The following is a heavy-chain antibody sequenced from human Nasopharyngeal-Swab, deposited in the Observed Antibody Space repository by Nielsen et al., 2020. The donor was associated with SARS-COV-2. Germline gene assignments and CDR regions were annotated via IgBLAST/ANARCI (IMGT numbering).Heavy chain of an antibody. J-gene: IGHJ5*02. CDR3: ARGVPFDP. Sequence: GESLKISCAASGFTVSSHYMSCVRQAPGKGLEWVSVIYSGCSTYYADSVKGRFTISRDNSKNTLYLQMNSLRAEDTAVYYCARGVPFDPWGQGTLVTVSS. V-gene: IGHV3-53*01. CDR2: IYSGCST. CDR1: GFTVSSHY.